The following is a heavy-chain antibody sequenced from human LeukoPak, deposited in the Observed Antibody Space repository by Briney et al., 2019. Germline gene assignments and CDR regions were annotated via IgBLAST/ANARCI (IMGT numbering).Heavy chain of an antibody. Sequence: ASVKVSCKASGYTFTGYYMHWVRQAPGQGLEWMGWISAYNGNTNYAQKLQGRVTMTTDTSTSTAYMELRSLRSDDTAVYYCARAGYSGYDSRAKFDYWGQGTLVTVSS. CDR1: GYTFTGYY. J-gene: IGHJ4*02. D-gene: IGHD5-12*01. CDR3: ARAGYSGYDSRAKFDY. CDR2: ISAYNGNT. V-gene: IGHV1-18*04.